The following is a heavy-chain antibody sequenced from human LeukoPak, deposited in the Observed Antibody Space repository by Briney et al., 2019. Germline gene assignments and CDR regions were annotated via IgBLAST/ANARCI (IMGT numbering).Heavy chain of an antibody. V-gene: IGHV4-30-2*01. D-gene: IGHD3-22*01. CDR3: ARRGSSGIDAFDI. CDR1: GVSISSGGYY. J-gene: IGHJ3*02. Sequence: PSQTLSLTCTVSGVSISSGGYYWSWLRQPPGKGLEWIGYIYHSGSTYYNPSLKSRVTISVDRSKNQFSLKLSSVTAADTAVYYCARRGSSGIDAFDIWGQGTMVTVSS. CDR2: IYHSGST.